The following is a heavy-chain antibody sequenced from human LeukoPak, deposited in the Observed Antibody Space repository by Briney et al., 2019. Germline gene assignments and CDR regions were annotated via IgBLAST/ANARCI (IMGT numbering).Heavy chain of an antibody. J-gene: IGHJ4*02. CDR3: ARTWKYYGSGKVLDY. Sequence: SSQTLSLTCAVSGGSISSGGYSWSWIRQPPGKGLEWIGFIYHSGSTYYNPSLKSRVTISVDRSKNQFSLKLSSVTAADTAVYYCARTWKYYGSGKVLDYWGQGTLVTVSS. CDR2: IYHSGST. V-gene: IGHV4-30-2*01. D-gene: IGHD3-10*01. CDR1: GGSISSGGYS.